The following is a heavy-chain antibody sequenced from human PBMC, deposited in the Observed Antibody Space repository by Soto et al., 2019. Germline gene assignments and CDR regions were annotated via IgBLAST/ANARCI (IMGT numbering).Heavy chain of an antibody. CDR1: GYTFTSYG. CDR2: ISAYNGNT. CDR3: TRDLVMSSSWYPAGLDNC. D-gene: IGHD6-13*01. V-gene: IGHV1-18*01. Sequence: QVQLVQSGAEVKKPGASVKVSCKASGYTFTSYGISWVRQAPGQGLEWMGWISAYNGNTNYAQKLQGRVTRTTDTSTSTAYMELRRPRSDDTAVYYCTRDLVMSSSWYPAGLDNCWGQATLVTVSS. J-gene: IGHJ4*02.